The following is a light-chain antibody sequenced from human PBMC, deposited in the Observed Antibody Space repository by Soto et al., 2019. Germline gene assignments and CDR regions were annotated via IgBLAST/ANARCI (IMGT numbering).Light chain of an antibody. V-gene: IGKV3-11*01. Sequence: EIVLTQSPATLSLSPGNRATLSCRASQSVSGYLAWYQQKPGQAPRLLIYDASNRATGIPARFSGSGSGTDFTLTITSLEPEDVGSYYCQKYDSAPYTFGQGTKLEIK. CDR2: DAS. CDR1: QSVSGY. CDR3: QKYDSAPYT. J-gene: IGKJ2*01.